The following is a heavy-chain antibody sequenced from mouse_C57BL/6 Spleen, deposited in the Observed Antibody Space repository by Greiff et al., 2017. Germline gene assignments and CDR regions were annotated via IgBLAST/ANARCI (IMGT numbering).Heavy chain of an antibody. J-gene: IGHJ3*01. D-gene: IGHD1-1*01. CDR2: IYPGSGST. CDR1: GYTFTSYW. Sequence: VQLQQPGAELVKPGASVKMSCKASGYTFTSYWITWVKQRPGQGLEWIGDIYPGSGSTNYNEKFKSKATLTVDTSSSTAYMQLSSLTSEDSAVYDCARAPNYYGSSPAWFDYWGQGTLVTVSA. CDR3: ARAPNYYGSSPAWFDY. V-gene: IGHV1-55*01.